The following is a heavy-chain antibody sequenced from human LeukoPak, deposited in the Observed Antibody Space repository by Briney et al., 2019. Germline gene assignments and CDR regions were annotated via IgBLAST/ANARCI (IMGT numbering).Heavy chain of an antibody. Sequence: PGGSLRLSCAASGFTFSSYSMNWVRQAPGKGLEWVSYISSSSSTIYYADSVKGRFTISRGNAKNSLYLQMNSLRAEDTAVYYCVRGDWGSGYWGQGTLVTVSS. CDR3: VRGDWGSGY. CDR2: ISSSSSTI. V-gene: IGHV3-48*01. CDR1: GFTFSSYS. J-gene: IGHJ4*02. D-gene: IGHD7-27*01.